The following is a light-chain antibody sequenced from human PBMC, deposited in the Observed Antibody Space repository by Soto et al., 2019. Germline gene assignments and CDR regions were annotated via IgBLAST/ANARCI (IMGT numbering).Light chain of an antibody. Sequence: ILLTQCASSVSASVGDRVTIACRASQSVXSHFGWYQGKPGKAPKVLSXAESTLQSVVPSRFRGSGSGKDFTLTLISMQPADFAGYYCQQYNREPPRTFGQGTQVDIK. CDR2: AES. CDR3: QQYNREPPRT. V-gene: IGKV1-9*01. J-gene: IGKJ3*01. CDR1: QSVXSH.